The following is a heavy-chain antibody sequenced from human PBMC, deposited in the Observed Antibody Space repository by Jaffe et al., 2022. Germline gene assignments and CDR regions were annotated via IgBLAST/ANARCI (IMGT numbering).Heavy chain of an antibody. V-gene: IGHV3-23*01. CDR1: GFSFSSSA. CDR2: SSGSGGRT. Sequence: EVQLLESGGGLVQPGGSLRIPCAASGFSFSSSAMSWVRQAPGKGLEWVSTSSGSGGRTYYADSVKGRFTISRDNSNSNLYLQMNSLRAEDTAIYYCAKGGENSYFNLWGRGTLVTVSS. J-gene: IGHJ2*01. CDR3: AKGGENSYFNL. D-gene: IGHD5-12*01.